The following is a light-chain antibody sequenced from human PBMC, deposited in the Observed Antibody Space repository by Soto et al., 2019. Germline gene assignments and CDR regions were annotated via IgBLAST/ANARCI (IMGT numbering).Light chain of an antibody. Sequence: VLTQSPATLSLSPGERATLSCRATQSVSSCLAWYQQRPGQAPRILIYDASDRATGIPARCSGSGSGTDFTLTISSLEPEDFSAYYCQHRCNWPPTFGGGTKVEVK. V-gene: IGKV3-11*01. CDR3: QHRCNWPPT. CDR2: DAS. J-gene: IGKJ4*01. CDR1: QSVSSC.